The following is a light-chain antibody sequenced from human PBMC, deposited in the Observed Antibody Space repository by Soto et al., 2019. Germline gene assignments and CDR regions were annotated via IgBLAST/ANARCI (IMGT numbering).Light chain of an antibody. J-gene: IGKJ3*01. CDR1: QSLLHSNGYNY. V-gene: IGKV2-28*01. CDR3: MQALQTPIT. Sequence: DIVMTQSPLSLPVTPGEPASTSCRSSQSLLHSNGYNYLDWYLQKPGQSPQLLIYLGSNRSSGVPDRFSGSGSGTDFTLKISRVEAEDVGVYYCMQALQTPITLGPGTKVDIK. CDR2: LGS.